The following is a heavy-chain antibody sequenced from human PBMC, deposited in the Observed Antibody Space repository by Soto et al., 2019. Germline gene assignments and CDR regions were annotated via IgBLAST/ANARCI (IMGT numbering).Heavy chain of an antibody. D-gene: IGHD2-15*01. J-gene: IGHJ6*02. CDR1: GFTFDDYA. CDR3: AKAYVPYCSGGSCGPEGDYYYYGMDV. Sequence: EVQLVESGGGLVQPGRSLRLSCAASGFTFDDYAMHWVRQAPGKGLEWVSGISWNSGSIGYADYVQGRCTIPRDNAKKSLFLQMSSLSAEDTALYYCAKAYVPYCSGGSCGPEGDYYYYGMDVWGQGTTVTVSS. V-gene: IGHV3-9*01. CDR2: ISWNSGSI.